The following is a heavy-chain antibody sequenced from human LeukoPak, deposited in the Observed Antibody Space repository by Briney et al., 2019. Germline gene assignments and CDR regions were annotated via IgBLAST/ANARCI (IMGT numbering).Heavy chain of an antibody. D-gene: IGHD2-21*02. CDR1: GYTFSSYG. J-gene: IGHJ3*02. CDR2: IIPIFGTA. CDR3: ARGGVCGGDCYQVDAFDI. V-gene: IGHV1-69*13. Sequence: SVKVSCKASGYTFSSYGISWVRQAPGQGLEWMGGIIPIFGTANYAQKFQGRVTITADESTSTAYMELSSLRSEDTAVYYCARGGVCGGDCYQVDAFDIWGQGTMVTVSS.